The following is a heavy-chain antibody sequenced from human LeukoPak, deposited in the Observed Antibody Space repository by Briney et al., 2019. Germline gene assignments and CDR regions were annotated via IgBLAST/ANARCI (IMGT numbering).Heavy chain of an antibody. V-gene: IGHV1-18*01. CDR3: ARGRGSTSRY. Sequence: ASVKVSCKASGYTFTGYGITWVRQAPGQGLEWMEWISTYNGDTNYAQSLQGRVTMTTDTSTSTAYMELRNLRSDDTAVYYCARGRGSTSRYWGQGTLVTVSS. CDR1: GYTFTGYG. D-gene: IGHD5-12*01. CDR2: ISTYNGDT. J-gene: IGHJ4*02.